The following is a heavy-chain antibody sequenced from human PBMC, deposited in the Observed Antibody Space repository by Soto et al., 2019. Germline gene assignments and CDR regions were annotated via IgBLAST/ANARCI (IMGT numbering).Heavy chain of an antibody. J-gene: IGHJ4*02. Sequence: QITLKESGPTLVKPTQTLTLTCTFSGFSLSTIGVGVGWIRQPPGKALEWLALIYWDDDKRYRPSLKSRPTTPKDTSKTQVLLTMTTMDPVDTATYSCALQPYGEFDYWGQGTLVTVSS. CDR1: GFSLSTIGVG. D-gene: IGHD3-10*01. V-gene: IGHV2-5*02. CDR2: IYWDDDK. CDR3: ALQPYGEFDY.